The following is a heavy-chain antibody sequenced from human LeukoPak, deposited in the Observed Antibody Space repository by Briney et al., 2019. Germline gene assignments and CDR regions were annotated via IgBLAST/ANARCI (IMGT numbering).Heavy chain of an antibody. CDR2: MNPNSGNT. CDR3: ARVGYSYGLGYYMDV. D-gene: IGHD5-18*01. CDR1: GYTFTSYD. Sequence: GASVKVSCKASGYTFTSYDINWVRQATGQGLGWMGWMNPNSGNTGYAQKFQGRVTITRNTSISTAYMELSSLRSEDTAVYYCARVGYSYGLGYYMDVWGKGTTVTVSS. J-gene: IGHJ6*03. V-gene: IGHV1-8*03.